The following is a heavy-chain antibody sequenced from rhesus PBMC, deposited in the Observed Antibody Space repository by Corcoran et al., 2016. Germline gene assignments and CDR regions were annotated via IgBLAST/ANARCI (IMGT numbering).Heavy chain of an antibody. Sequence: EVQLVESGGGLAKPGGSLRLSGAASGCTFSRYAMQWDRQAPGKGLEWVSAISSGGITYYADSVKGRFTISRDNAKNSLFLQMNSLRAEDTAVYYCTRVTQNSLDVWGRGVLVTVSS. CDR3: TRVTQNSLDV. CDR1: GCTFSRYA. V-gene: IGHV3-103*01. CDR2: ISSGGIT. J-gene: IGHJ5-2*02. D-gene: IGHD3S6*01.